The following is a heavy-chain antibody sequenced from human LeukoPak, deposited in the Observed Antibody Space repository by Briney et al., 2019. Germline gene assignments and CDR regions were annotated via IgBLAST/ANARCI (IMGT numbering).Heavy chain of an antibody. V-gene: IGHV3-73*01. CDR2: IRSKANHYAT. CDR3: TRAFDSSGYYYMDV. J-gene: IGHJ6*03. Sequence: GSLNLSCAAPGFIFRGSTVPWVRQASGKGLGWVGRIRSKANHYATAYAASVKGRFTISRDDSKNTAYLQMNSLKTEDTAVYYCTRAFDSSGYYYMDVWGKGTTVTVSS. CDR1: GFIFRGST. D-gene: IGHD3-22*01.